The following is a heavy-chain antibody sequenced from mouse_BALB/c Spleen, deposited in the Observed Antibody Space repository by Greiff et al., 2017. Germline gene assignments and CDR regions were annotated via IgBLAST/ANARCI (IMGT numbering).Heavy chain of an antibody. CDR1: GYAFTNYL. CDR2: INPGSGGT. CDR3: ARRLTGKDYYAMDY. D-gene: IGHD4-1*01. Sequence: VQLQQSGAELVRPGTSVKVSCKASGYAFTNYLIEWVKQRPGQGLEWIGVINPGSGGTNYNEKFKGKATLTADKSSSTAYMQLSSLTSDDSAVYYCARRLTGKDYYAMDYWGQGTSVTVSS. J-gene: IGHJ4*01. V-gene: IGHV1-54*03.